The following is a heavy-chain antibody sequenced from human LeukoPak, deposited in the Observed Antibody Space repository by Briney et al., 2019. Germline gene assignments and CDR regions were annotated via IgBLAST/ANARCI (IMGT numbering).Heavy chain of an antibody. Sequence: GGSLRLSCAASGFTFSTYAMSWVRQAPGKGLEWVSAISGSGSNTYYADSVKGRFTISRDNSKNTLYLQMSSLRAEDTALYYCAARSDAFDVWGQGTMVTVSS. CDR2: ISGSGSNT. CDR1: GFTFSTYA. CDR3: AARSDAFDV. J-gene: IGHJ3*01. D-gene: IGHD1-14*01. V-gene: IGHV3-23*01.